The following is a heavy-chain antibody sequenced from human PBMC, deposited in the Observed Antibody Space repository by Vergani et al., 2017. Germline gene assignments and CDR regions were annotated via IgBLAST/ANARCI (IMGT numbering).Heavy chain of an antibody. CDR1: GFSFPGYA. Sequence: EVQLLESGGGLVQPGGSLRLSCEASGFSFPGYAMSWVRQAPGKGLEWVSSVSGSSATPYYADSVKGRFIISRDNSKNTLHLQMNSLRADDTAVYYCTKGSRGYTGYFLDYWLEAALATVSS. D-gene: IGHD5-12*01. V-gene: IGHV3-23*01. CDR2: VSGSSATP. J-gene: IGHJ4*02. CDR3: TKGSRGYTGYFLDY.